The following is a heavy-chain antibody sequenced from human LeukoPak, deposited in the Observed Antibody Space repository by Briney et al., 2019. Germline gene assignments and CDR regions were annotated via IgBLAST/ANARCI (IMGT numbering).Heavy chain of an antibody. CDR3: AREGYSNLLFDY. D-gene: IGHD4-11*01. Sequence: SETLSLTCTVSGGSISSSSYYWGWIRRPPGKGLEWIGSIYYSGSTYYNPSLKSRVTISVDTSKNQFSLKLSSVTAADTAVYYCAREGYSNLLFDYWGQGTLVTVSS. V-gene: IGHV4-39*07. J-gene: IGHJ4*02. CDR1: GGSISSSSYY. CDR2: IYYSGST.